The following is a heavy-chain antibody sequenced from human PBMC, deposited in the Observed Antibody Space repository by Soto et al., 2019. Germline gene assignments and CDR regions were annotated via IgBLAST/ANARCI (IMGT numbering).Heavy chain of an antibody. D-gene: IGHD6-6*01. V-gene: IGHV4-31*03. Sequence: SETLSLTCTVSGGSISSGGYYWSWIRQHPGKGLEWIGYIYYSGSTYYNPSLKSRVTISVDTSKNQFSLKLSSVTAADTAVYYCARSPPHEYSSSSGFWFDPWGQGTLVTVSS. J-gene: IGHJ5*02. CDR1: GGSISSGGYY. CDR2: IYYSGST. CDR3: ARSPPHEYSSSSGFWFDP.